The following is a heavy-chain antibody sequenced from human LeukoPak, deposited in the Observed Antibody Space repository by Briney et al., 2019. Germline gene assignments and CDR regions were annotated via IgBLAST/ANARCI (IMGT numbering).Heavy chain of an antibody. V-gene: IGHV1-2*02. J-gene: IGHJ4*02. Sequence: ASVKVSCKASGYTFTGYYMHWVRQAPGQGLEWMGWINPNSGGTNYAQKFQGRVTMTRDTSISTAYMELSRLRSDDTAVYYCARDGSGWYSYFDYWGRGTLVTVSS. CDR2: INPNSGGT. CDR3: ARDGSGWYSYFDY. CDR1: GYTFTGYY. D-gene: IGHD6-19*01.